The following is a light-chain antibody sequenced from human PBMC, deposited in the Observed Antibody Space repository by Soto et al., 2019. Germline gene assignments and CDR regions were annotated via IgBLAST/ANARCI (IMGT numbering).Light chain of an antibody. CDR1: QTARSSY. V-gene: IGKV3-20*01. CDR3: QHYGSSPLFT. CDR2: GAS. Sequence: EIVLTQSPGTLSLSPGERATLSCRASQTARSSYLAWYQQKPGQAPRLLIYGASTRATGIPDRFSGSGSGTDFTLTISRLEPEDFAVYYCQHYGSSPLFTFGPGTTVDIK. J-gene: IGKJ3*01.